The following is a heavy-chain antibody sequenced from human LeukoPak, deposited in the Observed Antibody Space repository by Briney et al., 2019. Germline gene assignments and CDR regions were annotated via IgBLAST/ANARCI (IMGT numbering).Heavy chain of an antibody. CDR2: ISGSGGST. CDR3: AKDLCEVSGCDPPSTFDY. V-gene: IGHV3-23*01. D-gene: IGHD5/OR15-5a*01. CDR1: GFTFSSYA. Sequence: GGSLRLSCAASGFTFSSYAMSWVRQAPGKGLEWVSAISGSGGSTYYADSVKGRFTISRDNSKNTLYLQMNSLRAEDTAVYYCAKDLCEVSGCDPPSTFDYWGQGTLVTVSS. J-gene: IGHJ4*02.